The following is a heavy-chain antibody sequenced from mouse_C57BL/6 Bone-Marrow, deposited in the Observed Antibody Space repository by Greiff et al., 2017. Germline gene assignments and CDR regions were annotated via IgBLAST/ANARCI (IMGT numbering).Heavy chain of an antibody. V-gene: IGHV5-12*01. D-gene: IGHD1-1*01. CDR2: ISNGGGST. CDR1: GFTFSDYY. Sequence: EVKLVESGGGLVQPGGSLKLSCAASGFTFSDYYMYWVRQTPEKRLEWVAYISNGGGSTYYPDTVKGRFTISRDNAKNTLYLQMSRLKSEDTAMYYCARHALYYYGSSPYFDYWGQGTTLTVSS. CDR3: ARHALYYYGSSPYFDY. J-gene: IGHJ2*01.